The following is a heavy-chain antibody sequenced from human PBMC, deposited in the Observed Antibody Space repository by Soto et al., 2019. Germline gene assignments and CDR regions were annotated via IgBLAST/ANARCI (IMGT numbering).Heavy chain of an antibody. CDR1: GYTFTKYY. Sequence: GASVKVSCKASGYTFTKYYIHWVRQAPGQGLEWMGIINPSGGRTTYAQKLQGRVTMTSDTSTSTVYMELSSLRSEDTAVYYCARHNYGSGITYFDYWGLGTLVTVSS. CDR3: ARHNYGSGITYFDY. V-gene: IGHV1-46*04. CDR2: INPSGGRT. D-gene: IGHD3-10*01. J-gene: IGHJ4*02.